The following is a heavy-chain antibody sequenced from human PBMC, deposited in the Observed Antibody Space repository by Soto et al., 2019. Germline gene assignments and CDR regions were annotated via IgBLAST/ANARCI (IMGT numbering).Heavy chain of an antibody. D-gene: IGHD5-18*01. Sequence: QVQLVQSGAEVKKPGSSVKVSCEASGGTYSSYTIGRVRQATGQGLEWMGRIIPILGIANYAQKFQGRVTITADKSTSTAYMELSSLRSEDTAVYYCARNEYSYGTDYWGQGTLVIVSS. CDR2: IIPILGIA. V-gene: IGHV1-69*02. CDR1: GGTYSSYT. CDR3: ARNEYSYGTDY. J-gene: IGHJ4*02.